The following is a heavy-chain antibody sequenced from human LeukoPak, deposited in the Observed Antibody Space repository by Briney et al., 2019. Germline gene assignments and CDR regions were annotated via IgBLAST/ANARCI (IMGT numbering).Heavy chain of an antibody. V-gene: IGHV5-51*01. J-gene: IGHJ3*02. CDR1: GYSFSTDW. CDR3: ARHWSLPHAFDI. Sequence: GESLKISCKGSGYSFSTDWIGWVRQMPGKGLEWMGIIYPGDSDTRYSPSFQGQVTISADKSISTAYLQWSSLKASDTAMYYCARHWSLPHAFDIWGQGTMVTVSS. D-gene: IGHD4-23*01. CDR2: IYPGDSDT.